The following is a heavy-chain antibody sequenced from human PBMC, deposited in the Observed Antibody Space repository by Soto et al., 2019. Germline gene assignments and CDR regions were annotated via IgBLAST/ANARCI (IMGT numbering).Heavy chain of an antibody. V-gene: IGHV3-23*01. J-gene: IGHJ4*02. CDR2: ISGSGGST. D-gene: IGHD1-1*01. CDR3: AKGQLERRRVCYFAY. Sequence: GGSLRLSCAASGFTFSSYAMSWVRQAPGKGLEWVSAISGSGGSTYYADSVKGRFTISRDNSKNTLYLQMNSLRAEDTAVYYCAKGQLERRRVCYFAYWGQGTLVTVSS. CDR1: GFTFSSYA.